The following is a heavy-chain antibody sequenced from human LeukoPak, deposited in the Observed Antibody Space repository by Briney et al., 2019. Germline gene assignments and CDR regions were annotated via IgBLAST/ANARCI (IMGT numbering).Heavy chain of an antibody. V-gene: IGHV3-33*01. J-gene: IGHJ4*02. CDR2: IWYDGSNQ. CDR3: ARDKGASGWYGDY. Sequence: PGGSLRLSCAASGFTFSRYGTHWVRHSPGKGLEWVAIIWYDGSNQYYADSVKGRFTISKDNSKNTLYLQMNSLRVEDTAIYYCARDKGASGWYGDYWGQGTLVTVSS. D-gene: IGHD6-19*01. CDR1: GFTFSRYG.